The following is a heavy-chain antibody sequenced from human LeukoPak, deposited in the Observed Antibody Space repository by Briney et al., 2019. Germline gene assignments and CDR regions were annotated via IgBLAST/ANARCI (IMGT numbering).Heavy chain of an antibody. CDR2: IYYSGGT. CDR3: ARRKTVAQIYYYYGLDV. D-gene: IGHD4-11*01. V-gene: IGHV4-31*02. CDR1: GGSISSGGYY. J-gene: IGHJ6*02. Sequence: SQTLSLTCTVSGGSISSGGYYWSWIRQLPGKGLEWNGYIYYSGGTYYNPSLKSRVTISVDTSKNQFSLKLSSVTAADTAIYYCARRKTVAQIYYYYGLDVWGQGTTVTVSS.